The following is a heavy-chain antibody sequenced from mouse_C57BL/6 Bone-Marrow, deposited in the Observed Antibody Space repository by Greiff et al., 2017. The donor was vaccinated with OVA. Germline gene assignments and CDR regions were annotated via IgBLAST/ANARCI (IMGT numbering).Heavy chain of an antibody. CDR1: GYTFTDYY. D-gene: IGHD2-3*01. CDR2: IYPGSGNT. J-gene: IGHJ4*01. CDR3: ARRGDGYYRYYAMDY. Sequence: VQLQQSGAELVRPGASVKLSCKASGYTFTDYYINWVKQRPGQGLEWIARIYPGSGNTYYNEKFKGKATLTAEKSSSTAYMQRSSLTSEDSAVYFCARRGDGYYRYYAMDYWGQGTSVTVSS. V-gene: IGHV1-76*01.